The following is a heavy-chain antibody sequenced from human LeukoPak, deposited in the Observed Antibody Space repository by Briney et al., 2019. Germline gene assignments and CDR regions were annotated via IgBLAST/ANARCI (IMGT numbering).Heavy chain of an antibody. V-gene: IGHV4-59*01. J-gene: IGHJ4*02. CDR2: IYYSGST. D-gene: IGHD3-10*01. CDR3: ARTFYHGSGTVIDY. Sequence: SETLSLTCTVSGGSISSYYWSWIRQPPGKGLEWIGYIYYSGSTNYNPSLKSRVTISVDTSKNQFSLKLSSVTAADTAVYYCARTFYHGSGTVIDYWGQGTLVTVSS. CDR1: GGSISSYY.